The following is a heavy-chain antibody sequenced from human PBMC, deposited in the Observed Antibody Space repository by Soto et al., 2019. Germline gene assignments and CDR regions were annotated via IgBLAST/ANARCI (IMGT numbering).Heavy chain of an antibody. Sequence: LRLSCAASGFTFSSYGMHWVRQAPGKGLEWVAVISYDGSNKYYADSVKGRFTISRDNSKNTLYLQMNSLRAEDTAVYYCAKDRKKYYDFWSGYFPYYYYGMDVWGQGTTVTVSS. CDR1: GFTFSSYG. CDR2: ISYDGSNK. D-gene: IGHD3-3*01. CDR3: AKDRKKYYDFWSGYFPYYYYGMDV. V-gene: IGHV3-30*18. J-gene: IGHJ6*02.